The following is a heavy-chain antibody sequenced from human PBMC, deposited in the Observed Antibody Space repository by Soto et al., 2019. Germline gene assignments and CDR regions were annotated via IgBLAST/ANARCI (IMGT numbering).Heavy chain of an antibody. CDR1: GFTFSSYG. CDR2: ILYDGSNK. CDR3: ARDRMVYAIGGYYGMDV. J-gene: IGHJ6*02. Sequence: GGSLRLSCAASGFTFSSYGMHWVRQAPGKGLEWVAVILYDGSNKYFADSVKGRFTISRDNSKNTLYLQMNSLRAEDTSVYYCARDRMVYAIGGYYGMDVWGQGTTVTVSS. V-gene: IGHV3-33*01. D-gene: IGHD2-8*01.